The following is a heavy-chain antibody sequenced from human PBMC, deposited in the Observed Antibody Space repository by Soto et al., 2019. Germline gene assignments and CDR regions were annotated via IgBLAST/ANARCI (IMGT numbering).Heavy chain of an antibody. CDR1: GYSFTNYW. Sequence: GESLKISCKGSGYSFTNYWIGWVRQMSGKGLEWMGIIYPGDSDTRYSPSFQGQVTISVDKSISTAYLQWSSLKASDTAMYYCAKTGGTSLYGIVYWGQGTQVTVS. CDR2: IYPGDSDT. CDR3: AKTGGTSLYGIVY. D-gene: IGHD2-2*01. J-gene: IGHJ4*02. V-gene: IGHV5-51*01.